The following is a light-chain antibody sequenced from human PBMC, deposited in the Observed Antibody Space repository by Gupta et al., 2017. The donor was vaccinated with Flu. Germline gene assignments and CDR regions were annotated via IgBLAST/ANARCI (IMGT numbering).Light chain of an antibody. V-gene: IGKV1-33*01. CDR3: QQHDFSPHVT. CDR2: DAS. CDR1: EDITNY. Sequence: DVPMTQSPSSLSASIGDRVSITCQANEDITNYLNWYQQKPGKAPKLLIYDASKWETGVPSRFSGSGFGKNFPLTISSRQQEDDAVYYCQQHDFSPHVTFGHGTKVDFK. J-gene: IGKJ3*01.